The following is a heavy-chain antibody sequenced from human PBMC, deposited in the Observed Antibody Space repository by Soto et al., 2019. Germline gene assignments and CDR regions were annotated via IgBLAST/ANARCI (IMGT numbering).Heavy chain of an antibody. CDR3: ARTTISWYAFDI. D-gene: IGHD6-13*01. CDR1: GFTFSSYD. V-gene: IGHV3-13*05. Sequence: GGSLRLSCAASGFTFSSYDMHWVRQATGKGLEWVSAIGTAGDPYYPGSVKGRFTISRENAKNSLYLQMNSLRAGDTAVYYCARTTISWYAFDIWGQGTMVTVSS. J-gene: IGHJ3*02. CDR2: IGTAGDP.